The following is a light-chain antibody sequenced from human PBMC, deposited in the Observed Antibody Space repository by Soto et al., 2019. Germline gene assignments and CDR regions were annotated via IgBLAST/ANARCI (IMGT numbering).Light chain of an antibody. J-gene: IGKJ1*01. V-gene: IGKV3-15*01. CDR3: QQYNNWPPWT. CDR2: GAF. Sequence: EIVMTQSPVTLSVSPGERATRACKASQSVSSNLAWYQQKPGQAPSLLIYGAFTRATGIPARFSGTGSGTEFTLTISSLQSEDFAVYYCQQYNNWPPWTFGQGTKVDIK. CDR1: QSVSSN.